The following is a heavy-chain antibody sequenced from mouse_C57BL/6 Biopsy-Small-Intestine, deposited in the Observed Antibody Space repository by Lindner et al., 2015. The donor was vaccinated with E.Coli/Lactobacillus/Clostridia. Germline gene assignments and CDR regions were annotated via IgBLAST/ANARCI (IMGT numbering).Heavy chain of an antibody. D-gene: IGHD1-1*01. CDR1: GDTFSSYA. CDR2: IMPIFGTA. J-gene: IGHJ4*01. CDR3: ARAGGVCSSTSCFDF. Sequence: SVKVSCKASGDTFSSYAMIWVRQAPGQGLEWMGGIMPIFGTAIYAQKFQDRVTIIADKSTSTLYMEVTSLRSDDTAVYYCARAGGVCSSTSCFDFWGQGSLVTVSS. V-gene: IGHV1S26*01.